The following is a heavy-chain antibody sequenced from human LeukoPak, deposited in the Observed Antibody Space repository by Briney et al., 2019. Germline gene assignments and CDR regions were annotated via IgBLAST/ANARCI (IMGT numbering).Heavy chain of an antibody. D-gene: IGHD4-17*01. V-gene: IGHV3-15*01. CDR3: TTDSGDYGDYVRK. J-gene: IGHJ4*02. CDR2: IKSKSAGGTT. Sequence: TGGSLRLSCAASGFTFNNAWLSWIRQAPGKGLEWVGRIKSKSAGGTTDYPAPVKGRFTISRDDSKNMLYLQMNSLKTEDTAVYYCTTDSGDYGDYVRKWGQGTLVTVSS. CDR1: GFTFNNAW.